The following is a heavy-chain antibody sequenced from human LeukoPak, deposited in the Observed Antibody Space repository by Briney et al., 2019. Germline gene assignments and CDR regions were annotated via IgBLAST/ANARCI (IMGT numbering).Heavy chain of an antibody. CDR1: GGSVSSGSYY. CDR3: ARESLRYFDWSFDY. V-gene: IGHV4-61*01. J-gene: IGHJ4*02. CDR2: IYYSGST. D-gene: IGHD3-9*01. Sequence: SETLSLTCTVSGGSVSSGSYYWSWIRQPPGKGLEWIGYIYYSGSTNYNPSLKSRVTISVDTSKNQCCLELSSVTAADTAVYYCARESLRYFDWSFDYCGQGTLVTVSS.